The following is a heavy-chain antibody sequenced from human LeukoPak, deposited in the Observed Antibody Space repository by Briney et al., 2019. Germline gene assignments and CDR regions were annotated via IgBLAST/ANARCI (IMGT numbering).Heavy chain of an antibody. CDR1: GFTFSSYA. CDR3: AKLTTVTPDPYYYYYMDV. D-gene: IGHD4-17*01. CDR2: ISYDGSNK. Sequence: GRSLRLSCAASGFTFSSYAMHWVRQAPGRGLEWVAVISYDGSNKYYADSVKGRFTISRDNSKNTLYLQMNSLRAEDTAVYYCAKLTTVTPDPYYYYYMDVWGKGTTVTISS. J-gene: IGHJ6*03. V-gene: IGHV3-30*04.